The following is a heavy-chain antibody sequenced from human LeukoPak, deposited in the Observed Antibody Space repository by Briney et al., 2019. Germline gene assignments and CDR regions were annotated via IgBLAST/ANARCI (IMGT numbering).Heavy chain of an antibody. J-gene: IGHJ6*03. CDR1: GYTFTSYD. V-gene: IGHV1-8*03. CDR3: ARGRNFGYYYSYYYMDV. Sequence: ASVKVSCKASGYTFTSYDINWVRQATGQGLEWMGGMNPNSGNTGYAQKFQGRVTITRNTSISTAYMELSSLRSEDTAVYYCARGRNFGYYYSYYYMDVWGKGTTVTVSS. D-gene: IGHD1-7*01. CDR2: MNPNSGNT.